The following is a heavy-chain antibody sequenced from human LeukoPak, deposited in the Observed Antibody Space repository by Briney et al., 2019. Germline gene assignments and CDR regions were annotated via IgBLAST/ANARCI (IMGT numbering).Heavy chain of an antibody. CDR3: ARDALPRPTAVFLPYDY. CDR2: INPSGGST. Sequence: ASVTVSCKASGYTFTSYYMHWVRQAPGQGLEWMGIINPSGGSTSYAQKFQGRVTMTRDMSTSTVYMELSSLRSEDTAVYYCARDALPRPTAVFLPYDYWGQGTLVTVSS. V-gene: IGHV1-46*01. D-gene: IGHD6-19*01. J-gene: IGHJ4*02. CDR1: GYTFTSYY.